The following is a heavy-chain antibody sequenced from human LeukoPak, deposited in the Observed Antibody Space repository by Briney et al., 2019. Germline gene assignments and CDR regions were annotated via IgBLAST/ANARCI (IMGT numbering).Heavy chain of an antibody. CDR3: ARGRRDNWFDP. Sequence: SETLSLTCAVYGGSFSGYYWSWIRQPPAKGLEWIGEINHSGSTNYNPSLKSRVTISVDTSKNQFSLKLSAVTAADRAVYYCARGRRDNWFDPWGQGTLVTVSS. CDR1: GGSFSGYY. V-gene: IGHV4-34*01. J-gene: IGHJ5*02. CDR2: INHSGST.